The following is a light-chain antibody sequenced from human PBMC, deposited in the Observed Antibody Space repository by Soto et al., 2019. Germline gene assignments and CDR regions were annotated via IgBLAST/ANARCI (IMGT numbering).Light chain of an antibody. CDR3: SSYTSSNTPV. CDR1: SSDVATYNY. Sequence: QAVVTQPASVSGSPGQSITISCTGTSSDVATYNYVSWYQHHPGKAPKLMIYEVNNRPSGVSNRFSGSKSGNTASLTISGLQAEDEADYYCSSYTSSNTPVFGGGTKLTVL. V-gene: IGLV2-14*01. CDR2: EVN. J-gene: IGLJ2*01.